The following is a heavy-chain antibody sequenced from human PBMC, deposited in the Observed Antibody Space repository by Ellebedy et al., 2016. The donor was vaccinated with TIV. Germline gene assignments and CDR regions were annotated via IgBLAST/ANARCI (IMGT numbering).Heavy chain of an antibody. Sequence: PGGSLRLSCAASGFTFSAYGMTWVRQSPGKGLEWVSSMDSSSRYIYHADSVKGRFTMSRDNDKSSLFLQMNSLSAEDTAVYYCERSSVLESRSSIDDWGLGSLVTVSS. CDR2: MDSSSRYI. D-gene: IGHD6-6*01. CDR3: ERSSVLESRSSIDD. V-gene: IGHV3-21*01. CDR1: GFTFSAYG. J-gene: IGHJ4*02.